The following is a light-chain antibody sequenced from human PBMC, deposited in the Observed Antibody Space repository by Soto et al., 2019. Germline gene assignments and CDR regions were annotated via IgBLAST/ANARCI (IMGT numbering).Light chain of an antibody. CDR3: NSYVAGSNV. CDR1: SSNIGTNT. V-gene: IGLV1-44*01. Sequence: QSVLTQPPSASGTPGQRVSISCSGGSSNIGTNTVNWYQHLPGTAPKLLIFSNDERPSGVPDRFSGSKSGTSASLAISGLQSDDEADYYCNSYVAGSNVFGTGTKLTVL. J-gene: IGLJ1*01. CDR2: SND.